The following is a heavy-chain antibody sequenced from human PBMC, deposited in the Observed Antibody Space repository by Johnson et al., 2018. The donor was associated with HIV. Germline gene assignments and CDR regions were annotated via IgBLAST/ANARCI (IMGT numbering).Heavy chain of an antibody. Sequence: VQLVESGGGLIQPGGSLRLSCAASGFTVSSNYMSWVRQAPGKGLEWVSVIFSVRDVYYADSVKGRFTISRDNSKNTLYLQMNSLGTEDTAVYYCARVRGGTGHGAFDIWGQGTMVTVSS. V-gene: IGHV3-66*03. CDR1: GFTVSSNY. J-gene: IGHJ3*02. CDR2: IFSVRDV. CDR3: ARVRGGTGHGAFDI.